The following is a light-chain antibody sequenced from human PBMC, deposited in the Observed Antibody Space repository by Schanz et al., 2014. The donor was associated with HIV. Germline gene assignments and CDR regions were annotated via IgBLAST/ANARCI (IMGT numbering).Light chain of an antibody. V-gene: IGLV2-14*03. CDR3: SSYTSSSPLVV. Sequence: QSALTQPASVSGSPGQSITISCTGTRRDIGAYNYVSWYQQYPGKAPKLIIFDVSNRPSGVSWRFSASKSGNTASLTISGLQAEDEADYYCSSYTSSSPLVVFGGGTKVTVL. J-gene: IGLJ2*01. CDR2: DVS. CDR1: RRDIGAYNY.